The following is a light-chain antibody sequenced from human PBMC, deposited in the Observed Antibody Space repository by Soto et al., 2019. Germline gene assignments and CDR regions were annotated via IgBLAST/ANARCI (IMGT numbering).Light chain of an antibody. CDR1: QSVSSY. V-gene: IGKV3-11*01. Sequence: EILLTQSPATLSLSPGERATLSCRASQSVSSYLAWYQQKPGQAPRLLIYDASNRATGIPARFSGSGSGTDFTLTISSLEPEDFAVYYCQQRRRTFGQGTKVEIK. CDR2: DAS. CDR3: QQRRRT. J-gene: IGKJ1*01.